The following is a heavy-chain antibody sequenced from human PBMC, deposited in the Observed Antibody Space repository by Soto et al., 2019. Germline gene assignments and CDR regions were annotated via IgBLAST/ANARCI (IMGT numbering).Heavy chain of an antibody. CDR3: ARDVPGVTYLFDC. J-gene: IGHJ4*02. Sequence: GGSLRPSCAASGFNFYAYAMTWVHQAPGKGLERVSAVTDTGGSTYYADSVKGRFTISRDNSKNTLYLQMNSMRAADTLVYYCARDVPGVTYLFDCWGQRPLVTSPQ. V-gene: IGHV3-23*01. CDR1: GFNFYAYA. CDR2: VTDTGGST. D-gene: IGHD4-4*01.